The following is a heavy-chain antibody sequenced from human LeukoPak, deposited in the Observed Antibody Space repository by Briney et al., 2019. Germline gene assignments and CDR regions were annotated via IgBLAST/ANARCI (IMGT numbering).Heavy chain of an antibody. CDR1: GYTLTSYG. Sequence: ASVKVSCKASGYTLTSYGISWVRQAPGQGLEWMGWISAYNGNTNYAQKLQGRVTMTTDTSTSTAYMELRSLRSDDTAVYYCARDLNPLDTAMDAGGFDPWGQGTLVTVSS. D-gene: IGHD5-18*01. CDR3: ARDLNPLDTAMDAGGFDP. CDR2: ISAYNGNT. J-gene: IGHJ5*02. V-gene: IGHV1-18*01.